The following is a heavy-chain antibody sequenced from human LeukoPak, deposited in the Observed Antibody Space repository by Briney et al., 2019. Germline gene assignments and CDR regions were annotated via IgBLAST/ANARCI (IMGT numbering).Heavy chain of an antibody. D-gene: IGHD3-10*01. CDR3: AKEGLSGRVVRGVIFSVSRNWFDP. V-gene: IGHV3-48*03. CDR1: GFTFSSYE. J-gene: IGHJ5*02. Sequence: GGSLRLSCAASGFTFSSYEMNWVRQAPGKGLEWVSYISSSGSTIYYADSVKGRFTISRDNAKNSLYLQMNSLRAEDTALYYCAKEGLSGRVVRGVIFSVSRNWFDPWGQGTLVTVSS. CDR2: ISSSGSTI.